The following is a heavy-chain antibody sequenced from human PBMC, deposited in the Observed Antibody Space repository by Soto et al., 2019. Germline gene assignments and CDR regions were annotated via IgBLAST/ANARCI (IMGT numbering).Heavy chain of an antibody. CDR1: GGSFSGYY. V-gene: IGHV4-34*01. J-gene: IGHJ4*02. Sequence: SETLSLTCAVYGGSFSGYYWSWIRQPPGKGLEWIGEINHSGSTNYNPSLKSRVTISVDTSKNQFSLKLSSVTAADTAVYYCARPRGTAMVYFDYWGQGTLVTVSS. D-gene: IGHD5-18*01. CDR2: INHSGST. CDR3: ARPRGTAMVYFDY.